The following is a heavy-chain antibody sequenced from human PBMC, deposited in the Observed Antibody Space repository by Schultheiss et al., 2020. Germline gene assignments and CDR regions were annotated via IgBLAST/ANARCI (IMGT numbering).Heavy chain of an antibody. CDR2: IGTAGDT. J-gene: IGHJ6*02. Sequence: GGSLRLSCAASGFSFSSYDMHWVRQATGKGLEWVSAIGTAGDTYYPGSVKGRFTISRDNSKNTLYLQMNSLRAEDTAVFYCAKSEVGCSSTSCSTYYYYAMDVWGQGTTVTVS. V-gene: IGHV3-13*01. D-gene: IGHD2-2*01. CDR1: GFSFSSYD. CDR3: AKSEVGCSSTSCSTYYYYAMDV.